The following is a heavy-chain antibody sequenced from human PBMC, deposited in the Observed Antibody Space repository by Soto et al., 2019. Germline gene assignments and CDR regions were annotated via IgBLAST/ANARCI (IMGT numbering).Heavy chain of an antibody. D-gene: IGHD1-26*01. Sequence: EVQLSESGGDLRQPGGSLRLSCAASGFTFTNYAMTWVRQTPGKGLEWVSGISASGGLKCYADSVRGRFTVSRDNSKNILYLQMDNLRDEDTALYYCAREVGAPSGWLDPWGQGTQVTVSS. CDR1: GFTFTNYA. J-gene: IGHJ5*02. V-gene: IGHV3-23*01. CDR3: AREVGAPSGWLDP. CDR2: ISASGGLK.